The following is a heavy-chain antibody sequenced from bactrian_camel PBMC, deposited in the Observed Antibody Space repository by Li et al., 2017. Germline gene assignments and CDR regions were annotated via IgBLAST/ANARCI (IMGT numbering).Heavy chain of an antibody. CDR3: AADLRFDLCLSRFRRFDYEY. CDR2: IRSGGGSA. J-gene: IGHJ4*01. CDR1: GFTFSSYD. Sequence: VQLVESGGGLMQPGGSLRLSCAASGFTFSSYDMTWVRQAPGKGLEWVARIRSGGGSAYYADSVKGRFTISQDNAKNTLHLQMNNLRPEDTAVYICAADLRFDLCLSRFRRFDYEYWGQGTQVTVS. V-gene: IGHV3S40*01. D-gene: IGHD5*01.